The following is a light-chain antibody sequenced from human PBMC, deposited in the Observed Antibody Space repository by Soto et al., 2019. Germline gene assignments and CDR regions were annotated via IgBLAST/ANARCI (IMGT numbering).Light chain of an antibody. V-gene: IGLV4-60*02. Sequence: QLVLTQSSSASASLGSSVKFTCTLSSGHRSYVIAWHQQQPGKAPRFLMKVETSGTYTKGSGIPDRFSGSGSGADRFLTIANLQFEDEADYYCETWDSDTRVFGGGTKLTVL. CDR3: ETWDSDTRV. J-gene: IGLJ3*02. CDR2: VETSGTY. CDR1: SGHRSYV.